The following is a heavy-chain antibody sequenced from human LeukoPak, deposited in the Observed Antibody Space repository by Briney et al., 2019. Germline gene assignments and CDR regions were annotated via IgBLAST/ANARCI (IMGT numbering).Heavy chain of an antibody. CDR2: ISGSGGST. CDR1: GFTFSSYA. CDR3: ARDRHLTNGLYGDNDSGAFDT. J-gene: IGHJ3*02. V-gene: IGHV3-23*01. Sequence: GGSLRLSCAASGFTFSSYAMSWVRQAPGKGLEWVSAISGSGGSTYYADSVKGRFTISRDNAKNSLYLQMNSLRAEHTAVYYCARDRHLTNGLYGDNDSGAFDTWGQGTMVTVSS. D-gene: IGHD4-23*01.